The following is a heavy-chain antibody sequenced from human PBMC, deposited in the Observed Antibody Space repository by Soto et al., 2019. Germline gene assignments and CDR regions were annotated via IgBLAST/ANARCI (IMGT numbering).Heavy chain of an antibody. Sequence: PGGSLRLSCAASGFTFSGSAVHWVRQAPGKGLVWVSYISSSSSTIYYTDSVKGRFTISRDNAKNSLYLQMNSLRAEDSAVYYCARGSKDSYPGSRIFDFWGRGTLVTVSS. CDR1: GFTFSGSA. V-gene: IGHV3-48*01. D-gene: IGHD2-15*01. J-gene: IGHJ4*02. CDR2: ISSSSSTI. CDR3: ARGSKDSYPGSRIFDF.